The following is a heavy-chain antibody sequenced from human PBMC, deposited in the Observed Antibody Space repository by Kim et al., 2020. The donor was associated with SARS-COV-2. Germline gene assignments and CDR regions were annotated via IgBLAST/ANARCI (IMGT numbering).Heavy chain of an antibody. CDR2: IYYSGST. Sequence: SETLSLTCTVSGGSISSYYWSWIRQPPGKGLEWIGYIYYSGSTNYNPSLKSRVTISVDTSKNQFSLKLSSVTAADTAVYYCAASVTFGGVIPMDVWGQGTTVTVSS. V-gene: IGHV4-59*01. J-gene: IGHJ6*02. D-gene: IGHD3-16*02. CDR3: AASVTFGGVIPMDV. CDR1: GGSISSYY.